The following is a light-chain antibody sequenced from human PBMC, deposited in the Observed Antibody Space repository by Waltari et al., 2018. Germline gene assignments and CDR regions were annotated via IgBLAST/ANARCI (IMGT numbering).Light chain of an antibody. J-gene: IGLJ1*01. CDR1: SSDVGGYNL. CDR2: DVT. V-gene: IGLV2-14*03. CDR3: GSYTSGSTLYV. Sequence: QSALTQPASVSGSPGQSITISCTGTSSDVGGYNLVSWYRQHPGKAPELMISDVTNRPSGVSIRCSGSKSGNTASLTISGLPAEDEADYYFGSYTSGSTLYVFGTGTEVTVL.